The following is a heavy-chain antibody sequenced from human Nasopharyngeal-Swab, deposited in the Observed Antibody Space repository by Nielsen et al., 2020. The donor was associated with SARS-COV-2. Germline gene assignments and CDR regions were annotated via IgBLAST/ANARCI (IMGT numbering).Heavy chain of an antibody. J-gene: IGHJ4*02. V-gene: IGHV3-23*01. D-gene: IGHD4-23*01. CDR1: GFTFSSYA. CDR3: AKDRYGGNVVYFDY. Sequence: GESLKISCAASGFTFSSYAMSWVRQAPGKGLEWVSAISGSGGSTYYADSVKGRFTISRDNSKNTLYLQMNSLRAEDTAVYYCAKDRYGGNVVYFDYWGQGTLVTVSS. CDR2: ISGSGGST.